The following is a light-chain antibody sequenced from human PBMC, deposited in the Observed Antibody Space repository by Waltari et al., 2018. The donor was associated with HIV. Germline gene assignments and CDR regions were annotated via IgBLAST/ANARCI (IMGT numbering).Light chain of an antibody. V-gene: IGLV2-14*03. Sequence: SALTQPASVSGSPGQSITISCTGTSSDAGGYNYVSWYQQHPGKAPKLMIYDVSNRPSGVSNRFSGSKSGNTASLTISGLQAEDEADYYCSSYTSSSTRVFGGGTKLTVL. CDR1: SSDAGGYNY. J-gene: IGLJ2*01. CDR3: SSYTSSSTRV. CDR2: DVS.